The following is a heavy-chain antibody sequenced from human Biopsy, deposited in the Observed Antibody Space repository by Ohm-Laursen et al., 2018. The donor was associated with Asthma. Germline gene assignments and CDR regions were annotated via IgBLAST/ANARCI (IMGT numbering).Heavy chain of an antibody. J-gene: IGHJ1*01. V-gene: IGHV3-7*01. D-gene: IGHD3-3*01. Sequence: SLRLSCAASGFTFSSYWMSWVRQAPGKGLEWVANIKHDGSEKNHVDSLKGRFTISRDNAKNLLFLQMNSLRAEDTAVYYCARTFPFWSPYHAEHYQLWGQGTLVTVSS. CDR2: IKHDGSEK. CDR3: ARTFPFWSPYHAEHYQL. CDR1: GFTFSSYW.